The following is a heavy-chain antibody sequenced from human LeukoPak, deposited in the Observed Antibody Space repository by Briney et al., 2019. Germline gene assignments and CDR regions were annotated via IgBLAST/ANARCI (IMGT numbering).Heavy chain of an antibody. CDR2: INHSGST. CDR3: ASNLDYYYGMDV. Sequence: PSETLSLTCDVYGGSFSGYYWGWIRQPPGKGLEWIGEINHSGSTNYNPSLKSRVTISVDTSKNQFSLKLSSVTAADTAVYYCASNLDYYYGMDVWGQGTTVTVSS. CDR1: GGSFSGYY. J-gene: IGHJ6*02. D-gene: IGHD1-14*01. V-gene: IGHV4-34*01.